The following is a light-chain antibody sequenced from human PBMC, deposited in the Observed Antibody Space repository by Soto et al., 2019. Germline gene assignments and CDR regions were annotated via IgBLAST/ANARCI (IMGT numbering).Light chain of an antibody. CDR1: QSVSSN. CDR2: DAS. CDR3: QQYNDWPPYT. Sequence: ILITQSPATLSVSPGERATLACRASQSVSSNLAWYQQKPGQAPRLLIYDASTRATGIPARFSGSGSGTDFTLTISSLHSEDFAVYYCQQYNDWPPYTFGQGTKLEIK. V-gene: IGKV3-15*01. J-gene: IGKJ2*01.